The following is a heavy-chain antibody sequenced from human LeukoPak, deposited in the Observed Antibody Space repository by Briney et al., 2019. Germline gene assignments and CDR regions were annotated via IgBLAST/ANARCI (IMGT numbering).Heavy chain of an antibody. D-gene: IGHD1-1*01. V-gene: IGHV4-4*07. CDR1: GDSINHNY. CDR3: ARTTNGKTVNGFAP. CDR2: IYSSGIT. Sequence: SETLSLTCNVSGDSINHNYWSWIRQPAGKGLEWIGLIYSSGITTYNPSLKSLVTMTVATSKKQFSLQFNLVTDADSATYYSARTTNGKTVNGFAPLGQGTPGIVSS. J-gene: IGHJ5*01.